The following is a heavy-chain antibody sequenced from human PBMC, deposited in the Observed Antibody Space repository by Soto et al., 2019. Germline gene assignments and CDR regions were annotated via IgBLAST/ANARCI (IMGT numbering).Heavy chain of an antibody. V-gene: IGHV3-23*01. CDR1: GFSFSSYA. CDR3: AKGSIEYSASVDN. D-gene: IGHD5-12*01. Sequence: DVQLLESGGGLVQPGGSLRLSCAGSGFSFSSYAMVWVRQAPGKGLEWVAVISARGGSSYFADSVKGRFTLSRDNSKNVLSLEMNSLRAEDTAIYFCAKGSIEYSASVDNWGQGTLVVVPS. J-gene: IGHJ4*02. CDR2: ISARGGSS.